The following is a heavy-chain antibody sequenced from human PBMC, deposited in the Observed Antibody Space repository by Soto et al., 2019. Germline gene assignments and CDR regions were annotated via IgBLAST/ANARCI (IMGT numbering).Heavy chain of an antibody. J-gene: IGHJ4*02. V-gene: IGHV1-8*01. CDR2: MNPNSGNT. CDR3: ARGLHSDSSGWYFDY. CDR1: GYTFTSYY. D-gene: IGHD6-19*01. Sequence: ASVKVSCKASGYTFTSYYINWVRQATGQGLEWMGWMNPNSGNTGYAQKFQGRVAMTRNTSISTAYMELSSLRSEDTAVYYCARGLHSDSSGWYFDYWGQGTLVTVSS.